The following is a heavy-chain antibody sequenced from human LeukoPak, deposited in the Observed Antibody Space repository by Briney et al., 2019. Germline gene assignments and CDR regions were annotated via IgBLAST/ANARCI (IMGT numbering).Heavy chain of an antibody. Sequence: SVKVSCKASGGTFSSYTISWVRQAPGQGLEWMGRFIPILGIANYAQKFQGRVTISADKSTSTAYMELSSLRSEDTAVYYCASTYYYGSGSYFPDYYYYMDVWGKGNTVTVSS. CDR2: FIPILGIA. CDR1: GGTFSSYT. J-gene: IGHJ6*03. V-gene: IGHV1-69*02. CDR3: ASTYYYGSGSYFPDYYYYMDV. D-gene: IGHD3-10*01.